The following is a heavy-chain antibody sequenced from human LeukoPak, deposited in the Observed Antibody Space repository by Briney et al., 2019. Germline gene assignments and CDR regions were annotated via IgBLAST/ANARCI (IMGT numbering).Heavy chain of an antibody. J-gene: IGHJ4*02. Sequence: SQTLSLTCAISGDSVSRNTAAWNWFRQSPSRGLEWLGRTYCRSKWYDDYAVSVKSRITINPDTSKSQFSLQLNSVTPDDTAVYYCARGGAVGATTFDYWGQGTLVTVSS. CDR2: TYCRSKWYD. V-gene: IGHV6-1*01. CDR3: ARGGAVGATTFDY. CDR1: GDSVSRNTAA. D-gene: IGHD1-26*01.